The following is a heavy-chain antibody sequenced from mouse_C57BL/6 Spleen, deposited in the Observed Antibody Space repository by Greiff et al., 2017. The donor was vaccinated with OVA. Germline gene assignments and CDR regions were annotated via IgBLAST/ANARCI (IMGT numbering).Heavy chain of an antibody. V-gene: IGHV5-6*01. CDR3: ARQRTGTFYYFDY. J-gene: IGHJ2*01. D-gene: IGHD4-1*01. CDR1: GLTFSSYG. CDR2: ISSGGSYT. Sequence: EVQLVESGGDLVKPGGSLKLSCAASGLTFSSYGMSWVRQTPDKRLEWVATISSGGSYTYYPDSVKGRFTISRDNAKNTLYLQMSSLKAEDTAMYYCARQRTGTFYYFDYWGQGTTLTVSS.